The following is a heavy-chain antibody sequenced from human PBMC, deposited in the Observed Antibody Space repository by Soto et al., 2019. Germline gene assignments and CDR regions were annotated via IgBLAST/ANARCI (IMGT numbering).Heavy chain of an antibody. CDR2: ISGADGNT. J-gene: IGHJ4*02. CDR1: GYIFTNYA. D-gene: IGHD4-17*01. CDR3: AREGTTSSTRRFAS. V-gene: IGHV1-3*01. Sequence: ASVKVSCKASGYIFTNYAIHWVRQAPGQRLEWMGWISGADGNTRYSPKFQGRLTISTDTSASTAYMELSSLRSEDTAVFYCAREGTTSSTRRFASWGRGPLVTVS.